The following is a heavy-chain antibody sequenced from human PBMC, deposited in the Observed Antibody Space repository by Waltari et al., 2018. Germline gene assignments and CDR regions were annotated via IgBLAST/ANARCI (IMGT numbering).Heavy chain of an antibody. D-gene: IGHD5-18*01. CDR2: TIPIFGTA. Sequence: QVQLVQSGAEVKKRGSSVKVSCEASGGTFSSYAISWVRQAPGQGLEWMGGTIPIFGTANYAQKVQGRVTITADESTSTAYMELSSLRSEDTAVYYCARGGNGYGYATEDYWGQGTLVTVSS. CDR1: GGTFSSYA. V-gene: IGHV1-69*12. J-gene: IGHJ4*02. CDR3: ARGGNGYGYATEDY.